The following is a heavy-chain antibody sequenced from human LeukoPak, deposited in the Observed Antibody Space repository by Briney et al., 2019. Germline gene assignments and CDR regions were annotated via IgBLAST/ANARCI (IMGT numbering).Heavy chain of an antibody. D-gene: IGHD1-1*01. CDR1: GFTFSSYW. J-gene: IGHJ4*02. CDR3: ARDTTGTDGGDY. V-gene: IGHV3-7*01. CDR2: IKKDGSEK. Sequence: PGGSLRLSCAPSGFTFSSYWMSWVRQAPGKGLEWVANIKKDGSEKYYVDSVRGRFTISRDNAKNLVYLQMNSLRAEDTAVYYCARDTTGTDGGDYWGQGTLVTVSS.